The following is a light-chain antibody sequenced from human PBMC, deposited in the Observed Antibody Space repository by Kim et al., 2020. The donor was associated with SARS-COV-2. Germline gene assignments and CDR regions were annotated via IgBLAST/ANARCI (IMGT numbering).Light chain of an antibody. V-gene: IGKV4-1*01. CDR2: WAS. Sequence: DVVMTQSPDSLAVSLGERATINCKSSQSVLYSPDNRNYLAWYQHKLGQSPRLLIYWASTRESGVPDRFSGSGSGTDFTPTISSLQAEDVAVYYCQQYYGPPYTFGQGTKLEI. CDR3: QQYYGPPYT. CDR1: QSVLYSPDNRNY. J-gene: IGKJ2*01.